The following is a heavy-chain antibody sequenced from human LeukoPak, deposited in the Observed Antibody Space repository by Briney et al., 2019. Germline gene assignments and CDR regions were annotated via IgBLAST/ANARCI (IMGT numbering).Heavy chain of an antibody. D-gene: IGHD3-9*01. CDR2: INHSGST. CDR1: GFTFSSYA. Sequence: GSLRLSCAASGFTFSSYAMSWIRQPPGKGLEWIGEINHSGSTNYNPSLKSRVTISVDTSKNQFSLKLSSVTAADTAVYYCAREVVLRYFDWLLDRYNWFDPWGQGTLVTVSS. J-gene: IGHJ5*02. V-gene: IGHV4-34*01. CDR3: AREVVLRYFDWLLDRYNWFDP.